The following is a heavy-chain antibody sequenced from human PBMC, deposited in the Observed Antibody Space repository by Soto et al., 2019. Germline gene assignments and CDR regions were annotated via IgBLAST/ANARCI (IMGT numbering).Heavy chain of an antibody. CDR1: GFTFSSYG. J-gene: IGHJ4*02. V-gene: IGHV3-33*01. Sequence: LTCAASGFTFSSYGMHWVRQAPGKGLEWVAVIWYDGSNKYYADSVKGRFTISRDNSKNTLYLQMNSLRAEDTAVYYCARDKPYNWNQPFDYWGQGTLVTVSS. CDR2: IWYDGSNK. CDR3: ARDKPYNWNQPFDY. D-gene: IGHD1-20*01.